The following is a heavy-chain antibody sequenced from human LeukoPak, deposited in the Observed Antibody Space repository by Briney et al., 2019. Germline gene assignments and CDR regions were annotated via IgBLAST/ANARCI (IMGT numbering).Heavy chain of an antibody. Sequence: GGSLRLSCAASGFIFSKYSMHWVRQAPGKGLEWVSYISSSSDTIYYADSVKGRFTISRDNAKNSLYLQMNSLRDEDTAVYHCARDGYCSSGSCYGSYDYWGQGTLVTVSS. CDR2: ISSSSDTI. D-gene: IGHD2-15*01. J-gene: IGHJ4*02. V-gene: IGHV3-48*02. CDR1: GFIFSKYS. CDR3: ARDGYCSSGSCYGSYDY.